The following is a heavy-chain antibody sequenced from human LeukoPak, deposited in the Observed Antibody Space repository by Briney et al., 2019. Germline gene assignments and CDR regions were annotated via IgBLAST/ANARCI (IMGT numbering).Heavy chain of an antibody. V-gene: IGHV3-48*02. CDR3: AEIGRRLYSMDV. J-gene: IGHJ6*02. CDR2: IINSGGTI. D-gene: IGHD2/OR15-2a*01. Sequence: GGSLRLSCAASDSAFSIHGMIWFGQTPGKGLEWVSYIINSGGTIYYADSVQGRFTISRENAKNSLYLQMNSLRHGDTPVNYGAEIGRRLYSMDVSGQGTTVTVSS. CDR1: DSAFSIHG.